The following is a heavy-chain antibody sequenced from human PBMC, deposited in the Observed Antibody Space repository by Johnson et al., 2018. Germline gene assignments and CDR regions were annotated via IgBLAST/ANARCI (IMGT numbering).Heavy chain of an antibody. CDR1: GFTFSSYW. J-gene: IGHJ4*02. Sequence: VQLQESGGGLVQPGGSLRLSCAASGFTFSSYWMHWVRQAPGKGLVWVSRLNRDGSTTNYADSVEGRFTISRDNAKNTLYLQMTSLRAEDTAVYYCARIRRDGYSFFDYWGQGAHVTVSS. D-gene: IGHD5-24*01. CDR2: LNRDGSTT. CDR3: ARIRRDGYSFFDY. V-gene: IGHV3-74*01.